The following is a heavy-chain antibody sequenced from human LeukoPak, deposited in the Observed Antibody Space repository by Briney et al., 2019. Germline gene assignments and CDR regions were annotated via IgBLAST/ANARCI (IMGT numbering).Heavy chain of an antibody. Sequence: SQTLSLTCAISGDSVSSNSAAWNWIRQSPSRGLEWLGRTYYRSKWYNDYAVSVKSRITINPDISKNQFSLQLNSVTPEDTAVYYCAREWRQLVPDYYYYGMDVWGQGTTVTVSS. CDR2: TYYRSKWYN. V-gene: IGHV6-1*01. J-gene: IGHJ6*02. D-gene: IGHD6-13*01. CDR3: AREWRQLVPDYYYYGMDV. CDR1: GDSVSSNSAA.